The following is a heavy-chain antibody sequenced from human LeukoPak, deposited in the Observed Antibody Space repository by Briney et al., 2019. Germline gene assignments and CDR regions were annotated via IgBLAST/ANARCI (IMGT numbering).Heavy chain of an antibody. CDR1: GRSISSSSYY. D-gene: IGHD1-26*01. CDR2: IYYSGST. CDR3: ARLFPSGSFLDY. J-gene: IGHJ4*02. V-gene: IGHV4-39*01. Sequence: SETLSLTCTVSGRSISSSSYYWGWIRQPPGKGLEWIVSIYYSGSTYYNPSLKSRVTISVDTSKNQFSLKLSSVTAADTAVYYCARLFPSGSFLDYWGQGTLVTVSS.